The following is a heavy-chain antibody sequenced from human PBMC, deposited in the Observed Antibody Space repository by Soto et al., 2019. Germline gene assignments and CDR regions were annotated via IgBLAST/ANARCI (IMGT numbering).Heavy chain of an antibody. J-gene: IGHJ4*02. V-gene: IGHV1-69*12. Sequence: QVQLVQSGAEVKKPGSSVKVSCKASGGTFSSYAISWVRQAPGQGLEWMGGIIPIFGTANYAQKFQGRVTISADESPSTAYMELRSLRSEDTAVYHCAAPCGSGGYFNGFDNWGREPWSPSPQ. CDR3: AAPCGSGGYFNGFDN. D-gene: IGHD3-10*01. CDR1: GGTFSSYA. CDR2: IIPIFGTA.